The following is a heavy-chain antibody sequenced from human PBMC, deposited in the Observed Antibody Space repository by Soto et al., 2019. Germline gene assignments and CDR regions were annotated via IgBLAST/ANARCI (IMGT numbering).Heavy chain of an antibody. CDR1: GGSISSYY. CDR2: ISYSGST. CDR3: ARHYCSGGGCYYFGY. Sequence: QVQLQESGPGLVKSSETLSLTCTVSGGSISSYYWSWIRQPPGKGLEWIGFISYSGSTNYNPSLKSRVTISVDPSKNQFSLKLTSVTATDTAVYFCARHYCSGGGCYYFGYWGQGTLVTVSS. V-gene: IGHV4-59*08. J-gene: IGHJ4*02. D-gene: IGHD2-15*01.